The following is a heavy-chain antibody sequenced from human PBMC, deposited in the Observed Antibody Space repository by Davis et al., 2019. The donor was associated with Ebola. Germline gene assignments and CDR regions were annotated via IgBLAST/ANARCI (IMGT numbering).Heavy chain of an antibody. Sequence: SETLSLTCTVSGASVSTANYYWNWIRQPPGKELEWIGYIRYSGSTYYKPSLRSLVTMSVDTSKNQFSLKLTSATAADTAVYYYAQGGDAKKTGYWGQGTLVTVSA. CDR3: AQGGDAKKTGY. J-gene: IGHJ4*02. V-gene: IGHV4-61*01. CDR1: GASVSTANYY. CDR2: IRYSGST. D-gene: IGHD3-10*01.